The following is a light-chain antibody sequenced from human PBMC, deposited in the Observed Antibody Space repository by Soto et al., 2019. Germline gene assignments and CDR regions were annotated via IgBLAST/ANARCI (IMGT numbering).Light chain of an antibody. Sequence: QSALTQPASVSGSPGQSITISCSGTSSDVGDYNYVSWYQQHPGKAPKLMIYEVTNRPSGVSNRFSGSKSGNTASLTISGLQAEDEADYYCISYTSGSPVLFGGGTKVTVL. J-gene: IGLJ2*01. V-gene: IGLV2-14*01. CDR1: SSDVGDYNY. CDR2: EVT. CDR3: ISYTSGSPVL.